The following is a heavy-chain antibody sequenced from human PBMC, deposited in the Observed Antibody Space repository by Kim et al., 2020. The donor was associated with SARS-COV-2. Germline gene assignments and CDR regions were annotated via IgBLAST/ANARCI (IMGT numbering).Heavy chain of an antibody. CDR2: ISSDGINN. J-gene: IGHJ4*02. V-gene: IGHV3-30*04. CDR1: GFTFRRHA. Sequence: GGSLRLSCAASGFTFRRHAMHWVRQAPGKGLEWVALISSDGINNYNADSVEGRFTISRDNSKSTLYLQTDSLRAEDTAIYYCARENENAFDSWGQGTLV. D-gene: IGHD2-8*01. CDR3: ARENENAFDS.